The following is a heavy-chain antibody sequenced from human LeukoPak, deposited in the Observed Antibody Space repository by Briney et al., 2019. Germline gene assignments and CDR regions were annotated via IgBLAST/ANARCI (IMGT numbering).Heavy chain of an antibody. Sequence: SETLSLTCTVPGGSISIYYWSWIRQPPGKGLEWIGYVYNSGSTDYNPSLKSRVTISADTSKNQFSLKVNSVTASDTAVYYCVRDRELYYWGQGILVTVSS. CDR3: VRDRELYY. CDR1: GGSISIYY. V-gene: IGHV4-59*01. D-gene: IGHD1-26*01. CDR2: VYNSGST. J-gene: IGHJ4*02.